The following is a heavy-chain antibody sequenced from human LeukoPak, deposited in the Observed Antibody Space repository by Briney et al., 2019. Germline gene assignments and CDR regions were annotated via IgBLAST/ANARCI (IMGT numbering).Heavy chain of an antibody. CDR2: IYSGGST. V-gene: IGHV3-66*01. CDR3: AGGEGSGWFSRKWFDP. J-gene: IGHJ5*02. Sequence: GGSLRLSCAASGITFSSYAMSWVRQAPGKGLEWVSIIYSGGSTYYADSVKGRFTISRDNSKNTLYLQMNSLRAEDTAVYFCAGGEGSGWFSRKWFDPWGQGTLVTVSS. CDR1: GITFSSYA. D-gene: IGHD6-19*01.